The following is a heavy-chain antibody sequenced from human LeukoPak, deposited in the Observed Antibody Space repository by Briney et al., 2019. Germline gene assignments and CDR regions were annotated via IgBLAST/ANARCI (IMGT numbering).Heavy chain of an antibody. J-gene: IGHJ3*02. CDR1: GGSISSSSYY. D-gene: IGHD6-19*01. CDR2: IYYSGST. Sequence: SETLSLTCTVSGGSISSSSYYWGWIRQPPGKGLEWIGSIYYSGSTYYNPSLKSRVTISVDTSKNQFSLKLSSVTAADTAVYYCARTIAEAGLDAFDIWGQGTMVTVSS. CDR3: ARTIAEAGLDAFDI. V-gene: IGHV4-39*01.